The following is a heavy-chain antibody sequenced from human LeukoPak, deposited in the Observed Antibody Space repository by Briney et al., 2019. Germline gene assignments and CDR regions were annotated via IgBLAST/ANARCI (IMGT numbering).Heavy chain of an antibody. CDR2: ISGSGGST. D-gene: IGHD3-3*01. V-gene: IGHV3-23*01. Sequence: PGGSLRLSCAASGFTFSSYAMSWVRQAPGKGLEWVSAISGSGGSTYYADSVKGRFTISRDNSKNTLYLQMNSLRAEDTAVYYCANPEEWLGNWYFDLWGRGTLVTVSS. CDR3: ANPEEWLGNWYFDL. CDR1: GFTFSSYA. J-gene: IGHJ2*01.